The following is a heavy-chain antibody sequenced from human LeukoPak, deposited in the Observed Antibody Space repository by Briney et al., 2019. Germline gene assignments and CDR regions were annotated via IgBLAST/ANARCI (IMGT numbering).Heavy chain of an antibody. CDR2: INHSGST. D-gene: IGHD3-22*01. J-gene: IGHJ4*02. CDR3: ARGGSSYDSSGPFDY. Sequence: SETLSLTCAVYGGSFSGYYWSWIRQPPGKGLEWIGEINHSGSTNYNPSLKSRVTISVDTSKNQFSLKLSSVTAADTAVYYRARGGSSYDSSGPFDYWGQGTLVTVSS. CDR1: GGSFSGYY. V-gene: IGHV4-34*01.